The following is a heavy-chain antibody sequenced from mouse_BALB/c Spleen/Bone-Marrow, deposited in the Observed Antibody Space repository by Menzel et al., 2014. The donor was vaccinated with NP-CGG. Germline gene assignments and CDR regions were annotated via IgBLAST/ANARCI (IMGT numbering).Heavy chain of an antibody. CDR1: GFTFTDYY. Sequence: EVKVVESGGGLVQPGGPLRLSCATSGFTFTDYYMSWVRQPPGKALEWLGFIRNKANGYTTEYSASVKGRFTISRDNSQSILYLQMNTLRAEDSATYYCARDGYDDYWGQGTTLTGSS. D-gene: IGHD2-2*01. J-gene: IGHJ2*01. CDR2: IRNKANGYTT. CDR3: ARDGYDDY. V-gene: IGHV7-3*02.